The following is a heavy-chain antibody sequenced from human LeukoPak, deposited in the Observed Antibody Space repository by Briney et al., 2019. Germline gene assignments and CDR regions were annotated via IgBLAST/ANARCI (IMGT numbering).Heavy chain of an antibody. V-gene: IGHV4-34*01. Sequence: SETLSLTCAVYGGSFSGYYWSWIRQPPGKGLEWIGEINHSGSTNYNPSLKSRVTISVDTSKNQFPLKLSSVTAADTAVYYCARAGGALFDYWGQGTLVTVSS. CDR3: ARAGGALFDY. D-gene: IGHD3-16*01. J-gene: IGHJ4*02. CDR1: GGSFSGYY. CDR2: INHSGST.